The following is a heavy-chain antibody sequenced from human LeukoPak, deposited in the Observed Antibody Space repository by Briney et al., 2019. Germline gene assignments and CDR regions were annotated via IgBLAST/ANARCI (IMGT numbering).Heavy chain of an antibody. Sequence: GASVTVSCKASGGTVSIYAISWVRQAPGQGLEWMGGSIPIFGTANYAQKFQGRVTITADESTSTAYMELSSLRSEDTAVYYCAKATSTLYYYYGMDVWGQGTTVTVSS. CDR1: GGTVSIYA. CDR2: SIPIFGTA. V-gene: IGHV1-69*13. D-gene: IGHD2-2*01. CDR3: AKATSTLYYYYGMDV. J-gene: IGHJ6*02.